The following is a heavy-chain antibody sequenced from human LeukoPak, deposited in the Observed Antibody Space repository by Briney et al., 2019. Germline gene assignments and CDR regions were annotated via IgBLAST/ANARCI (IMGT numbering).Heavy chain of an antibody. J-gene: IGHJ4*02. CDR1: GFTFSSYG. CDR2: ISYDGSNK. CDR3: AKGRRREMAKIEFDY. V-gene: IGHV3-30*18. Sequence: GGSLRLSCAASGFTFSSYGMHWVRQAPGKGLEWVAVISYDGSNKYYADSVKGRFTISRDNSKNTLYLQMNSLRAEDTAVYYCAKGRRREMAKIEFDYWGQGTLVTVSS. D-gene: IGHD5-24*01.